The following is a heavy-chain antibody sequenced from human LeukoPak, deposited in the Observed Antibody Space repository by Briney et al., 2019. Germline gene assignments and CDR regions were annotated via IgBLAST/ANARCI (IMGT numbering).Heavy chain of an antibody. D-gene: IGHD5-18*01. V-gene: IGHV1-69*13. J-gene: IGHJ4*02. CDR3: ARATSANEYSYGFHFDY. CDR1: GTTFRSYA. Sequence: SVKVSCKASGTTFRSYAINWVRQAPGQGLEWMGAIIPSSGTVKYAQKFQGRVTMTADESTSTAYMDLNYLRSDDTAVYFWARATSANEYSYGFHFDYWGQGTLVTVSS. CDR2: IIPSSGTV.